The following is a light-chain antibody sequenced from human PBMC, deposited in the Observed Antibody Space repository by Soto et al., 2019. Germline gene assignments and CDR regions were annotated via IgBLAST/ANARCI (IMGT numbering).Light chain of an antibody. CDR3: SSYAGSNIVV. J-gene: IGLJ2*01. V-gene: IGLV2-8*01. CDR2: EVN. CDR1: SSDVGGYNY. Sequence: QSALTQPPSASGSPGQSVTISCTGTSSDVGGYNYVSWYQQHPGKATKLMIYEVNKRPSGFPDRFSGSKSGNTASLTVSGLQAEDEADYYCSSYAGSNIVVFGGGTKLTVL.